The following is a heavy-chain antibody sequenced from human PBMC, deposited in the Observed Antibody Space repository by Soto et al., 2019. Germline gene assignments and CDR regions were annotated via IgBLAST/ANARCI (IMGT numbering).Heavy chain of an antibody. CDR2: INAGNGNT. D-gene: IGHD3-22*01. CDR3: ARCDYYDSSGYYYFDY. J-gene: IGHJ4*02. V-gene: IGHV1-3*01. CDR1: GYTFTSYA. Sequence: ASVKVSCKASGYTFTSYAMHWVRQAPGQRLEWMGWINAGNGNTKYSQKFQGRVTITRDTSASTAYMELSSLRSEDTAVYYCARCDYYDSSGYYYFDYWGQGTLVTVSS.